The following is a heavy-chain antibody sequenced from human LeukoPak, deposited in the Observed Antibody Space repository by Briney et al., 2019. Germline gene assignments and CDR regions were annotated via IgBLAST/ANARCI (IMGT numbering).Heavy chain of an antibody. CDR1: GFTFSSYG. CDR3: AKENLTRLFDY. D-gene: IGHD3-9*01. Sequence: GGSLRLSCAASGFTFSSYGMHWVRQAPGKGLEWVAFIRYDGRNKYYADSVKGRFTISRDNSKNTLYLQMNSLRAEDTAVYYCAKENLTRLFDYWGQGTLVTVSS. CDR2: IRYDGRNK. V-gene: IGHV3-30*02. J-gene: IGHJ4*02.